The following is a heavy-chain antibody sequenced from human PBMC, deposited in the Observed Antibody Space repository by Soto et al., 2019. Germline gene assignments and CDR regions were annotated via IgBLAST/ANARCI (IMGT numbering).Heavy chain of an antibody. Sequence: ASVKVSCKASGYTFTSYAMHWVRQAPGQRLEWMGWINAGNGNTKYSQKFQGRVTITRDTSASTAYMELSSLRSEDTAVYYCARGGITGTTAYYGMDVWGQETTVTVSS. V-gene: IGHV1-3*01. CDR3: ARGGITGTTAYYGMDV. D-gene: IGHD1-20*01. J-gene: IGHJ6*02. CDR2: INAGNGNT. CDR1: GYTFTSYA.